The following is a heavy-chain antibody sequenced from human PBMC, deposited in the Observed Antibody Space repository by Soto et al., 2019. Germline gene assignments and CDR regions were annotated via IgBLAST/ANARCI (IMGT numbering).Heavy chain of an antibody. V-gene: IGHV1-18*01. D-gene: IGHD2-2*01. Sequence: VASVKVSCKPSGYTFSNYGITWVRQAPGQPLEWLGWISLYSDGTNYAQKFQGRVSMTTDTSTTTAYMELRSLRSDDTAVYYCARVVPGAEAWFGPWGQGTLVTV. CDR3: ARVVPGAEAWFGP. CDR2: ISLYSDGT. J-gene: IGHJ5*02. CDR1: GYTFSNYG.